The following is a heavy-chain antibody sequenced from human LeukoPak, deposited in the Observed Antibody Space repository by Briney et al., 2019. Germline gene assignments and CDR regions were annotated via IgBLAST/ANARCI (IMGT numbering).Heavy chain of an antibody. CDR3: AKAAAGMNYYYGMDV. J-gene: IGHJ6*02. CDR1: GFTFSSYA. CDR2: ISYDGSNK. D-gene: IGHD6-13*01. Sequence: GGSLRLSCAASGFTFSSYAMHWVRQAPGKGLEWVALISYDGSNKYYADSVKGRFTISRDNSKNTLYLQMNSLRAEDTAVYYCAKAAAGMNYYYGMDVWGQGTTVTVSS. V-gene: IGHV3-30-3*01.